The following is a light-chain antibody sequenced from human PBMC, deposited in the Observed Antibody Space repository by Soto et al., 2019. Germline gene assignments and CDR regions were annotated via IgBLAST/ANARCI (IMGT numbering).Light chain of an antibody. V-gene: IGKV3-11*01. CDR1: QSVSSY. CDR3: QKRSNWPPSIT. Sequence: EIVLTQSPATLSLSPGERATLSCRASQSVSSYLAWYQQKPGQAPRLLIYDASNRATGIPARFSGSGSGTDFTLTISSLEPEDFAVYYCQKRSNWPPSITFGQGTRLEMK. J-gene: IGKJ5*01. CDR2: DAS.